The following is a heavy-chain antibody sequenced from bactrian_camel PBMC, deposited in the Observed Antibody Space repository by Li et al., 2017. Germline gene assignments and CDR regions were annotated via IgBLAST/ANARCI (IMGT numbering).Heavy chain of an antibody. CDR1: GYTLPMN. J-gene: IGHJ4*01. V-gene: IGHV3S53*01. CDR3: AAFCSGGYFSFKY. Sequence: HVQLVESGGGSVQAGGSLRLSCVASGYTLPMNMGWFRRLPGQEREGVAAIAGDGRTDYADSVKGRFTISRDGAKNIIALQMHSLKPEDTAMYYCAAFCSGGYFSFKYRGQGTQVTVS. CDR2: IAGDGRT. D-gene: IGHD2*01.